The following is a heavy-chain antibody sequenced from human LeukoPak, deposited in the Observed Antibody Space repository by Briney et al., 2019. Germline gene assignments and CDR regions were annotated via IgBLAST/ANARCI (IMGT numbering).Heavy chain of an antibody. Sequence: GGSLRLSCAASGFTFDDYGMSWVRQAPGKGLEWVSYITGSGSTKHYADSVKGRFTISRDNAKNSLYLQMNSLRVEDTAVYYCARGSKSTTFGVVRRYYYYYMDVWGKGTTVTVSS. J-gene: IGHJ6*03. CDR2: ITGSGSTK. CDR1: GFTFDDYG. V-gene: IGHV3-11*04. CDR3: ARGSKSTTFGVVRRYYYYYMDV. D-gene: IGHD3-3*01.